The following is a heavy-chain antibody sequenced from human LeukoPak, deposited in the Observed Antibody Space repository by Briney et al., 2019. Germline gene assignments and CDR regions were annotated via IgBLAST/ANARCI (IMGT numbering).Heavy chain of an antibody. V-gene: IGHV3-21*01. Sequence: GGSLRLSCAASGFTFSSYSMNWVRQAPGKGLEWVSSISSSSSYVFYADSVKGRFTIPRDNAKNSLYLQMNSLRAEDTAVYYCARASCSGGSCQYYFDYWGQGTLVTVSS. CDR3: ARASCSGGSCQYYFDY. J-gene: IGHJ4*02. D-gene: IGHD2-15*01. CDR1: GFTFSSYS. CDR2: ISSSSSYV.